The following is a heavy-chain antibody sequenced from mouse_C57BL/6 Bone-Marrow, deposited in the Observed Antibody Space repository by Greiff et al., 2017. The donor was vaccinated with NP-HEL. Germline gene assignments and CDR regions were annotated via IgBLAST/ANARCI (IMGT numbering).Heavy chain of an antibody. CDR1: GYTFTSYD. D-gene: IGHD1-1*01. CDR3: ARRPITTVVKGYYFDY. CDR2: IYPRDGST. V-gene: IGHV1-85*01. J-gene: IGHJ2*01. Sequence: QVQLQQSGPELVKPGASVKLSCKASGYTFTSYDINWVKQRPGQGLEWIGWIYPRDGSTKYSEKFKGKATLTVDTSSSTAYMELHSLTSEDSAVYFCARRPITTVVKGYYFDYWGQGTTLTVSS.